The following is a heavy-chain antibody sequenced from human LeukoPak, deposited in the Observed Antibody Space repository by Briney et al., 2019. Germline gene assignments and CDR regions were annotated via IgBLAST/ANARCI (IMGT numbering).Heavy chain of an antibody. CDR3: ASPVAGTGDGGY. CDR2: ITFSSKTI. Sequence: GGSLRLSRAPSGFIFGVYYMSWIRHAPGKGLEWISYITFSSKTIYYADSVKGRFTITRDNAKKSLYLQLNSLRAEDTAVYYCASPVAGTGDGGYWGQGTLVTVSS. D-gene: IGHD6-19*01. CDR1: GFIFGVYY. J-gene: IGHJ4*02. V-gene: IGHV3-11*04.